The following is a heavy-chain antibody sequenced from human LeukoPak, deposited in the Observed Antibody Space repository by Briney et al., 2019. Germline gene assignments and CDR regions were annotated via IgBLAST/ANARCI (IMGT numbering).Heavy chain of an antibody. CDR3: ARANSWGSYYWFDP. J-gene: IGHJ5*02. CDR1: GGSTSRYY. V-gene: IGHV4-59*01. D-gene: IGHD3-10*01. Sequence: PSETLSLTCTVSGGSTSRYYWSWVRQPPGKGLEWIGYIYYSGSTNYNPSLKSRVTISVDTSKNQFSLNLSSVTAADTAVYYCARANSWGSYYWFDPWGQGTLVTVSS. CDR2: IYYSGST.